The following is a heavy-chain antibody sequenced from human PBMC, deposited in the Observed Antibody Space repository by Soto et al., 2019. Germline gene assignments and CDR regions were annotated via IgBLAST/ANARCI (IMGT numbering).Heavy chain of an antibody. CDR1: GGAIISGTYS. V-gene: IGHV4-30-2*01. J-gene: IGHJ5*02. D-gene: IGHD5-12*01. CDR2: IYYSGTT. CDR3: ARGDGYNSNWFDP. Sequence: SETLSLTCAVSGGAIISGTYSCTWIRQPPWKDLELIGYIYYSGTTYSHPSLRSRVTISVDRSKNQFSLKMTSVTAADTAVYYCARGDGYNSNWFDPWGQGTLVTVS.